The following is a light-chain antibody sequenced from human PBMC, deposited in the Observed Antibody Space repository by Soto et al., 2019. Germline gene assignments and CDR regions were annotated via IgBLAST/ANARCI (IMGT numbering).Light chain of an antibody. J-gene: IGKJ2*01. Sequence: QSPSSLSATVGDRVTITCXAXRDVSSYLVWYQQKPGKAPELLIYAASTLQSGVPLRFSGSGSGTEFTLTISSLQPEDFATYYCQQLSYYPRTFGQGTKLQI. CDR1: RDVSSY. CDR2: AAS. V-gene: IGKV1-9*01. CDR3: QQLSYYPRT.